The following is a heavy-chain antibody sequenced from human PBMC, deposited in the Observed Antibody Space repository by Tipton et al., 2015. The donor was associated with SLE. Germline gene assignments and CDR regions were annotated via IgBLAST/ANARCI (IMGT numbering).Heavy chain of an antibody. V-gene: IGHV4-59*01. D-gene: IGHD3-16*01. J-gene: IGHJ2*01. CDR1: GGSIHGYY. CDR2: IYHSGST. Sequence: TLSLTCTVSGGSIHGYYWNWFRQPPGRELEWIGYIYHSGSTNYNPSLKSRVTMSVDTSKNQFSLKLSSVTTADTGVYYCARDLGACWGGHWYFDLWGRGTLLTVSS. CDR3: ARDLGACWGGHWYFDL.